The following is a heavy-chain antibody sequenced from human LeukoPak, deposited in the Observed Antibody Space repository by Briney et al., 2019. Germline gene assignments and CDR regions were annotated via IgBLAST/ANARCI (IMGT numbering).Heavy chain of an antibody. Sequence: GASVKVSCKASGYTFTSYGISWVRQAPGQGLEWMGGIIPIFGTANYAQKFQGRVTITTDESTSTAYMELSSLRSEDTAVYYCARVGRYCSSTSCPAGEAFDIWGQGTMVTVSS. V-gene: IGHV1-69*05. CDR1: GYTFTSYG. CDR2: IIPIFGTA. J-gene: IGHJ3*02. D-gene: IGHD2-2*01. CDR3: ARVGRYCSSTSCPAGEAFDI.